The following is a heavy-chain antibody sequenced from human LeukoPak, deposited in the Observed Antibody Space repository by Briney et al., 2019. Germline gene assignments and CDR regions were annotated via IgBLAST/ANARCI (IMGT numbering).Heavy chain of an antibody. CDR3: ARDGASRGAPDDY. V-gene: IGHV3-30-3*01. Sequence: PGRSLRLSCAASGFTFSSYAMHWVRRAPGKGLDWVAVIPYDGSRKYYADSVQGRFTISRDNSKNTLYLQMNSLRAEDTAVYYCARDGASRGAPDDYWGQGTLVTVSS. J-gene: IGHJ4*02. CDR1: GFTFSSYA. D-gene: IGHD2-15*01. CDR2: IPYDGSRK.